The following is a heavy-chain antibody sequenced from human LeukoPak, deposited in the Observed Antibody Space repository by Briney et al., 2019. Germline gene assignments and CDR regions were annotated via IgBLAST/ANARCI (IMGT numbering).Heavy chain of an antibody. Sequence: KPSETLSLTCIVSDGSVSSSSYHWGWIRQPPGKGLEWIGSIYYTGITYYNPSLKSRVTISVDTSKNQFSLKLSSVTAADTAVYYCSRLKSGVPVDVWGQGTTVTVFS. J-gene: IGHJ6*02. V-gene: IGHV4-39*01. CDR2: IYYTGIT. CDR3: SRLKSGVPVDV. D-gene: IGHD3-10*01. CDR1: DGSVSSSSYH.